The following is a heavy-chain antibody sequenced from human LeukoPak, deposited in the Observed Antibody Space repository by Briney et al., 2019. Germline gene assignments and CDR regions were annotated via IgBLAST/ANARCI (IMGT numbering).Heavy chain of an antibody. Sequence: GGSLRLPCAASGFTFSSYSMNWVRQAPGKGLEWVSSISSSSSYIYYADSVKGRFTISRDNAKNSLYLQMNSLRAEDTAVYYCARVDLESGWYFDLWGRGTLVTVSS. D-gene: IGHD1-1*01. J-gene: IGHJ2*01. CDR2: ISSSSSYI. CDR3: ARVDLESGWYFDL. V-gene: IGHV3-21*01. CDR1: GFTFSSYS.